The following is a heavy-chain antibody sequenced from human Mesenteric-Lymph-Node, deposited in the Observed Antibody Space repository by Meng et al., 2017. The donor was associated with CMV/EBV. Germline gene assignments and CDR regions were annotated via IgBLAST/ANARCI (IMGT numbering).Heavy chain of an antibody. CDR2: INPSGGST. V-gene: IGHV1-46*01. J-gene: IGHJ6*02. Sequence: ASVKVSCKASGYPFSDYYIHWVRQAPGQGLEWMGIINPSGGSTSYAQKFQGRVTMTRDTSTSTVYMELSSLRSEDTAVYYCARGGILRFLATGMDVWGQGTTVTVSS. D-gene: IGHD3-3*01. CDR3: ARGGILRFLATGMDV. CDR1: GYPFSDYY.